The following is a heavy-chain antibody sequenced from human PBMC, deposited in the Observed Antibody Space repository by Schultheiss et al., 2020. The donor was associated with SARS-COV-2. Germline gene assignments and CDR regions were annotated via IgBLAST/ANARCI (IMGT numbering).Heavy chain of an antibody. J-gene: IGHJ4*02. CDR1: GYTLTELS. CDR3: AGGTTHY. Sequence: ASVKVSCKVSGYTLTELSMHWVRQAPGKGLEWMGGFDPEDGETIYAQKFQGRVTMTEDTSTSTAYMELRSLRSDDTAVYYCAGGTTHYWGQGTLVTVSS. D-gene: IGHD1-14*01. CDR2: FDPEDGET. V-gene: IGHV1-24*01.